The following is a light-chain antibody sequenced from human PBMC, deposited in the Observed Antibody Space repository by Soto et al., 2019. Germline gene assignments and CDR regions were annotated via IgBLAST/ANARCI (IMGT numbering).Light chain of an antibody. CDR1: TGAVTNGHY. V-gene: IGLV7-46*01. Sequence: QALVTQQPSLTVSPGVTVTLPCGSSTGAVTNGHYPYWFQQKPGQAPRTLIYDTTNRHSWTPARFSGYRLGGKAALTLSGAQPEDEAEYYCLLSYNGPSVFGTGTKVTVL. J-gene: IGLJ1*01. CDR2: DTT. CDR3: LLSYNGPSV.